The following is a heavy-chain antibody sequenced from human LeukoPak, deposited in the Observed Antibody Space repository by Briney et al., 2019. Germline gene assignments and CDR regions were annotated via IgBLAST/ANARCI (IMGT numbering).Heavy chain of an antibody. CDR1: GGSISSYY. CDR3: ARGDDFWSYGMDV. V-gene: IGHV4-59*01. Sequence: SETLSLTCTVSGGSISSYYWSWIRQPPGKGLEWIGYIYYSGSTNYNPSLKSRVTISVDTSKNQFSLKLSSVTAADTAVYYCARGDDFWSYGMDVWGQGTTVTVSS. J-gene: IGHJ6*02. CDR2: IYYSGST. D-gene: IGHD3-3*01.